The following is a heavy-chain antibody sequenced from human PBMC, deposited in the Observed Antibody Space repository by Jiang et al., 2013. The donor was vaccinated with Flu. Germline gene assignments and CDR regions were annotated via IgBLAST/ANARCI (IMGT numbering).Heavy chain of an antibody. CDR3: ARHREHGSGYSNFDY. CDR2: IYYSGST. D-gene: IGHD3-22*01. CDR1: GGSISGYY. J-gene: IGHJ4*02. V-gene: IGHV4-59*08. Sequence: GSGLVKPSETLSLTCTVSGGSISGYYWSRIRQPPGKGLEWIGYIYYSGSTKYNPSLKSRVTISVDTSKNQFSLNLSSVTAADTATYYCARHREHGSGYSNFDYWGQGTLVTFSS.